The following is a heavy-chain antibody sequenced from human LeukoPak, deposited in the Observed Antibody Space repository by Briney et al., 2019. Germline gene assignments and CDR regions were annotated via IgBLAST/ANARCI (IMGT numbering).Heavy chain of an antibody. CDR3: ARDPREHSSGWPTFDY. J-gene: IGHJ4*02. CDR1: GGSVSNYY. CDR2: IYYIGST. Sequence: SETQSLTCTVSGGSVSNYYWSWIRQPPGKGLEWIGYIYYIGSTNYNPSLKSRVTISVDTSKNQFSLKLSSVTAADTAVYYCARDPREHSSGWPTFDYWGQGTLVTVSS. V-gene: IGHV4-59*02. D-gene: IGHD6-19*01.